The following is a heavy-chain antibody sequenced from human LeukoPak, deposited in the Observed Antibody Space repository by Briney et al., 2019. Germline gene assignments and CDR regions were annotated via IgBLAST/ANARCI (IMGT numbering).Heavy chain of an antibody. CDR2: IYYSGST. V-gene: IGHV4-30-4*01. J-gene: IGHJ4*02. CDR3: ARGGASLDFDY. Sequence: SQTLSLTCTVSGGSISSGDYYWSWIRQPPGKGLEWIGYIYYSGSTCYNPSLKSRVTISVDTSKNQFSLKLSSVTAADTAVYYCARGGASLDFDYWGQGTLVTVSS. CDR1: GGSISSGDYY. D-gene: IGHD3-16*01.